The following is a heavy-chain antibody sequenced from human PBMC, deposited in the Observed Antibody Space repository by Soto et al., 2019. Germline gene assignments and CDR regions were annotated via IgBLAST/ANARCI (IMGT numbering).Heavy chain of an antibody. CDR1: GYTFTSYG. J-gene: IGHJ5*02. CDR3: AREPPYYYYDSSGYENWCDP. CDR2: LSAYNGNT. Sequence: QVQLVQSGAEVKKPGASVKVSCKASGYTFTSYGISWVRQAPGQGLEWMGWLSAYNGNTNYAQKLQGRVTMTTETSTSTAYMELRSLRSDDTAVYYCAREPPYYYYDSSGYENWCDPWGQGTLVTVSS. D-gene: IGHD3-22*01. V-gene: IGHV1-18*01.